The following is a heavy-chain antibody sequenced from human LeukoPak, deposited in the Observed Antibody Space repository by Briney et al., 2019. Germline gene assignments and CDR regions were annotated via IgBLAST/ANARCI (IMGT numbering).Heavy chain of an antibody. J-gene: IGHJ4*02. CDR1: GYTFTSYY. CDR3: ARGSDTIFGVVITFDY. D-gene: IGHD3-3*01. CDR2: INPSGGST. Sequence: ASVNVSCKASGYTFTSYYMHWVRQAPGQGLEWMGIINPSGGSTSYAQKFQGRVTMTRDTSTSTVYMELSSLRSEDTAVYYCARGSDTIFGVVITFDYWGQGTLVTVSS. V-gene: IGHV1-46*01.